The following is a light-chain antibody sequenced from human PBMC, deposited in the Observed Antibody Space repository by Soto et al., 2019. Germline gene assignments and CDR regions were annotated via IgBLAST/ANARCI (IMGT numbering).Light chain of an antibody. CDR1: SSDIGAYNF. CDR3: TSLTTSTTMI. CDR2: DVN. J-gene: IGLJ2*01. V-gene: IGLV2-14*03. Sequence: QSVLTQPASVSGSPGQASTISCTGTSSDIGAYNFVSWYQQHPGKAPQLMLYDVNIRPSGVSNRFSGSKSGNTASLTISGLQAEDEADYYCTSLTTSTTMIFGGGTQLPVL.